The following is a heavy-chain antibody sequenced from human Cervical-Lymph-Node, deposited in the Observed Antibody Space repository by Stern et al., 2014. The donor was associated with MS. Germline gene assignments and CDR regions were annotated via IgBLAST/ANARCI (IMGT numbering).Heavy chain of an antibody. D-gene: IGHD2-21*02. CDR3: ATPAAVTVGSMDV. CDR2: IIPIFDTP. V-gene: IGHV1-69*01. J-gene: IGHJ6*02. CDR1: GGTFSSHA. Sequence: QMQLVQSGAEVMKPGSSVKVSCKASGGTFSSHAINWVRQAPGQGLEWGGGIIPIFDTPNYARKFKGRVTITADESTNTAHLELSSLRSDDTAVYYCATPAAVTVGSMDVWGQGTTVIVSS.